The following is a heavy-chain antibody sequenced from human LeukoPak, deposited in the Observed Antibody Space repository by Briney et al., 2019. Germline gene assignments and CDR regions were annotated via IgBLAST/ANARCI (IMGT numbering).Heavy chain of an antibody. J-gene: IGHJ4*02. Sequence: SETLSLTCAVSGYSISSGYYWGWIRQPPGKGLEWIGSIYHSGSTYYNPSLKSRVTISVDTSKNQFSLKLSSVTAADTAVYYCARLDPAGIAVAGTVDYWGQGTLDTVSS. CDR1: GYSISSGYY. CDR2: IYHSGST. V-gene: IGHV4-38-2*01. CDR3: ARLDPAGIAVAGTVDY. D-gene: IGHD6-19*01.